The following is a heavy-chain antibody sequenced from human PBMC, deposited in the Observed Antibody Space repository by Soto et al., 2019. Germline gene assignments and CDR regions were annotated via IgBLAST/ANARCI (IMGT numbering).Heavy chain of an antibody. D-gene: IGHD3-3*01. CDR2: MRKDGDRV. CDR3: VRDRYTMSDLWRAFSSD. Sequence: EVQLVQSGGGLVQPGGSLRLSCAASGFTFSAFPMSWVRQVPGKGLEWISAMRKDGDRVYYVESVKGRFTISRDNSKNPSSLGMKKLRVEDTAIYYWVRDRYTMSDLWRAFSSDWGQGAQVIVSS. V-gene: IGHV3-23*04. J-gene: IGHJ4*02. CDR1: GFTFSAFP.